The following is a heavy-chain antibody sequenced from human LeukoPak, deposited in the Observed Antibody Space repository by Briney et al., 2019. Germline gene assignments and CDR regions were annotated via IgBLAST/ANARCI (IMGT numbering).Heavy chain of an antibody. CDR1: GGSISSRSYY. J-gene: IGHJ4*02. CDR3: ASLTYYYDSSGYPTIDY. V-gene: IGHV4-39*01. Sequence: PSETLSLTCTVSGGSISSRSYYWGWIRQPPGKGLEWIGSIYYSGSTYYNPSLKSRVTISVDTSKNQFSLKLSSVTAADTAVYYCASLTYYYDSSGYPTIDYWGQGTLVTVSS. CDR2: IYYSGST. D-gene: IGHD3-22*01.